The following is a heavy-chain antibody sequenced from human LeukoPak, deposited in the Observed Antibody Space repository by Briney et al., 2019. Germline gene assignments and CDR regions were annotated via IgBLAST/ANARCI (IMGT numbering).Heavy chain of an antibody. CDR1: GFTFSGSA. Sequence: GGSLRLSCAASGFTFSGSAMHWVRQASGKGLEWVGRVRSKSNTYGASYAASVRGRFTISRDDSENLTYLQMNNLKTEDTAIYYCTREGCGATSCYTNDYWGQGTLVTVSS. D-gene: IGHD2-2*02. V-gene: IGHV3-73*01. CDR2: VRSKSNTYGA. J-gene: IGHJ4*02. CDR3: TREGCGATSCYTNDY.